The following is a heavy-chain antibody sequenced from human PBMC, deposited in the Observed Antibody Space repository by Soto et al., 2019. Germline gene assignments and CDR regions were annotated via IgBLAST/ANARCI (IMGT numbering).Heavy chain of an antibody. CDR2: IYYSGST. V-gene: IGHV4-59*08. D-gene: IGHD1-26*01. CDR1: GGSISSYY. J-gene: IGHJ4*02. CDR3: ARRYGGNLDY. Sequence: QVQLQESGPGLVKPSETLSLTCTVSGGSISSYYWSWIRQPPGKGLEWIGYIYYSGSTNYNPTLNSPVTISVDTSKNQFSLKLSSVTAADTAVYYGARRYGGNLDYWGQGTLVTVSS.